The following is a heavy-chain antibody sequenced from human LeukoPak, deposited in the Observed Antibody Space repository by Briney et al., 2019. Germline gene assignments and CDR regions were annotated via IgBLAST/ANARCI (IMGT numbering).Heavy chain of an antibody. Sequence: ASVKVSCKASGYTFNIYGINWVRQAPGQGLEWMGWTSTDNGNTNYAQKLQGRVTMTTDTSTSTAYMELRSLRSDDTAVYYCARDSGYCSSTSCYWVPYYYYYMDVWGKGTTVTISS. CDR2: TSTDNGNT. D-gene: IGHD2-2*01. V-gene: IGHV1-18*04. CDR3: ARDSGYCSSTSCYWVPYYYYYMDV. CDR1: GYTFNIYG. J-gene: IGHJ6*03.